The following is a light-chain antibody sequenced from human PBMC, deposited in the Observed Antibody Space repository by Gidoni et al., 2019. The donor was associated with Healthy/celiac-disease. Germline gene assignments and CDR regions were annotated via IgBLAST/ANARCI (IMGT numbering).Light chain of an antibody. Sequence: QSVLTQPPSASGTPGQRVTISCSGSSSNIGSNYVSWYQQLPGTAPKLLIYRNNQRPSGGPDRFSGSKSGTSASLAISGLRSEDEADYYCAAWDDSLSGPEFGGGTKLTVL. J-gene: IGLJ2*01. CDR1: SSNIGSNY. CDR2: RNN. V-gene: IGLV1-47*01. CDR3: AAWDDSLSGPE.